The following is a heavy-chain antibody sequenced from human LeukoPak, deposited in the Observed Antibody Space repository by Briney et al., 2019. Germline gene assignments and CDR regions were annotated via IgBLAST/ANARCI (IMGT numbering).Heavy chain of an antibody. CDR3: ARGGTVTTAPIDY. J-gene: IGHJ4*02. Sequence: ASVKVSCKASGYTFTSYYMHWVRQAPGQGLEWMGIINSSSGSTSYAQKFQGRVTMTRDTSTSTVDMELSSLRFEDTAVYYCARGGTVTTAPIDYRGQGTLVTVSS. CDR2: INSSSGST. D-gene: IGHD4-17*01. V-gene: IGHV1-46*01. CDR1: GYTFTSYY.